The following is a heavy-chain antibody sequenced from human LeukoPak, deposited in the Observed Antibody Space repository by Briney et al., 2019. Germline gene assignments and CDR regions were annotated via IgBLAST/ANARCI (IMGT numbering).Heavy chain of an antibody. Sequence: SETLSLTRTVSGYSTSSSSYYWGWIRQPPGKGLEWIGIIYYSGTTYYDPSLKSRVTISIDTSRNQFSLKLSSVSAADTAVYYCARYSGVWSNYFDHWGQGTLVTVSS. J-gene: IGHJ4*02. CDR1: GYSTSSSSYY. CDR3: ARYSGVWSNYFDH. CDR2: IYYSGTT. D-gene: IGHD5-12*01. V-gene: IGHV4-39*01.